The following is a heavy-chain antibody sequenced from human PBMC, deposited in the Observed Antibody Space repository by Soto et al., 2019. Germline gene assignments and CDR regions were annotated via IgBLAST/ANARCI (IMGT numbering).Heavy chain of an antibody. J-gene: IGHJ6*02. CDR1: GGSISSYY. CDR3: ARDGDGRMTTNPYYYNGMDV. V-gene: IGHV4-59*01. D-gene: IGHD4-4*01. CDR2: IYYSGST. Sequence: SETLSLTCTVSGGSISSYYWSWIRQPPGKGLEWIGYIYYSGSTNYNASLKSRVSISLDTSNYQFSLKLSSVTAADTAVYYCARDGDGRMTTNPYYYNGMDVWGPGTTVTVSS.